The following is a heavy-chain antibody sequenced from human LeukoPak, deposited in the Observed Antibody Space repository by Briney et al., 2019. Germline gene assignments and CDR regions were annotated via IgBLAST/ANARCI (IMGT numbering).Heavy chain of an antibody. J-gene: IGHJ4*02. Sequence: GGSLRLSCAASGFTFSSYAMSWVRQAPGKGLEWVSAISGSGGSTYYADSVKGRFTISRDDSENTLYLQVNTVKIEDTAVYYCTTENPTDFWGQGTLVTVSS. CDR2: ISGSGGST. V-gene: IGHV3-23*01. CDR3: TTENPTDF. CDR1: GFTFSSYA.